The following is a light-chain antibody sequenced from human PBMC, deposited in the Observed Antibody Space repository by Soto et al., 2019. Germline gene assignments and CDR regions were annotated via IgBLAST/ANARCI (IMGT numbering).Light chain of an antibody. CDR3: QQRSNWQFT. Sequence: EIVLTQSPASLSLSPGERATLSCRASQSLSSYLAWYQQKPGQAPRLLIYDASNRATGIPARFSGSGSGTDFTLTISSLEPEDFAVYYCQQRSNWQFTFGPGTKVDIE. CDR2: DAS. J-gene: IGKJ3*01. CDR1: QSLSSY. V-gene: IGKV3-11*01.